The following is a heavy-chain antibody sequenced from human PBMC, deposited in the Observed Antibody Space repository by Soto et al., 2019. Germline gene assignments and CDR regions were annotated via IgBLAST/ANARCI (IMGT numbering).Heavy chain of an antibody. CDR3: AHKSLVLFGMDV. J-gene: IGHJ6*02. Sequence: QITLKESGPPLVKPTQTLTLTCTFSGFSLTTSGVGVGWIRQPPGKALEWLALIYCDDDKRYSPSLKNRLTITKDTSRNQVVLTLIDLDPVDTATYYCAHKSLVLFGMDVWGQGTTVTVAS. CDR1: GFSLTTSGVG. D-gene: IGHD3-10*01. CDR2: IYCDDDK. V-gene: IGHV2-5*02.